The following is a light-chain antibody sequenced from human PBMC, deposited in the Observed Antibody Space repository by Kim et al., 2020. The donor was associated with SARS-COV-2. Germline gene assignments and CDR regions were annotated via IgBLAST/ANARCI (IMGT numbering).Light chain of an antibody. CDR3: QKYNSAPWT. J-gene: IGKJ1*01. CDR1: QDIANS. V-gene: IGKV1-27*01. Sequence: ASGGDRVPITCRASQDIANSLAWYQQKPGNVPKVLIYAASTLQSGVPSRFSGSGSGTEFTLTIGSLQTEDVATYYCQKYNSAPWTFGPGTKVEIK. CDR2: AAS.